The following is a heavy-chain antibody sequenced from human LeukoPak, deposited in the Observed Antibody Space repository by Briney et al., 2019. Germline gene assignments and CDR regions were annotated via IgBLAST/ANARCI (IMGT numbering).Heavy chain of an antibody. D-gene: IGHD2-15*01. CDR3: AKGYCSGGSCSSFDY. Sequence: ASVKVSCKDAGYAFTSCGISWVRHAHGQGLEWMGWISGDNGDKDYAETLQGRVTMTTDPSTRTAYMELRSLRSDDTAVYYCAKGYCSGGSCSSFDYWGQGTLVTVSS. CDR1: GYAFTSCG. V-gene: IGHV1-18*01. CDR2: ISGDNGDK. J-gene: IGHJ4*02.